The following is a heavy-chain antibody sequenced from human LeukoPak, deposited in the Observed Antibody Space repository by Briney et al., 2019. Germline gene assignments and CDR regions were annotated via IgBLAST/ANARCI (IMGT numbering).Heavy chain of an antibody. V-gene: IGHV4-59*08. Sequence: SETLSLTCTVSGGSISSYYWSWIRQPPGKGLEWIGYIYYSGSTNYNPSLKSRVTISVDTSKNQFSLKLSSVTAADTAVYYCARILVNWNDESYFDYWGQGALVTVSS. J-gene: IGHJ4*02. CDR1: GGSISSYY. D-gene: IGHD1-1*01. CDR2: IYYSGST. CDR3: ARILVNWNDESYFDY.